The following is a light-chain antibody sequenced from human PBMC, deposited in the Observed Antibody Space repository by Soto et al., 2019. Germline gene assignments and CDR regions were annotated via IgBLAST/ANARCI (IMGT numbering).Light chain of an antibody. CDR1: SSDIGSYNL. V-gene: IGLV2-23*01. CDR2: EGT. Sequence: QSALTQPASVSGSPGQSLTISCTGTSSDIGSYNLVSWYQHHPGKAPKLLICEGTERPSGVSNRFSGSKSGNTASLTICGLQAEDEAHYYCCSYAGRSTYVVFGGGTKLTVL. CDR3: CSYAGRSTYVV. J-gene: IGLJ2*01.